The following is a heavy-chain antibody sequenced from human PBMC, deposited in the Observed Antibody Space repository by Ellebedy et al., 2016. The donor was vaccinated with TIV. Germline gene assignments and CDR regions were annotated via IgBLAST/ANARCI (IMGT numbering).Heavy chain of an antibody. V-gene: IGHV3-73*01. CDR2: IRSKANSYAT. D-gene: IGHD3-22*01. CDR1: GFTFSGSA. J-gene: IGHJ4*02. CDR3: TASKYYYDSSGYYYDIDY. Sequence: GESLKISCAASGFTFSGSAMHWVRQASGKGLEWVGRIRSKANSYATAYAASVKGRFTISRDDSKNTAYLQMNSLKTEDTAVYYCTASKYYYDSSGYYYDIDYWGQGTLVTVSS.